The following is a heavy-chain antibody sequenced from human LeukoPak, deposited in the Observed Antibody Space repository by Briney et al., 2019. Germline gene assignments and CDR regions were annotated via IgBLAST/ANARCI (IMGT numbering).Heavy chain of an antibody. CDR1: GGSISGYY. D-gene: IGHD3-9*01. CDR3: ARGWVLRYFDWLSTDDAFDI. J-gene: IGHJ3*02. V-gene: IGHV4-34*01. Sequence: NPSETLSLTCSVSGGSISGYYWSWIRQPPGKGLEWIGEINHSGSTNYNPSLKSRVTISVDTSKNQFSLKLSSVTAADTAVYYCARGWVLRYFDWLSTDDAFDIWGQGTMVTVSS. CDR2: INHSGST.